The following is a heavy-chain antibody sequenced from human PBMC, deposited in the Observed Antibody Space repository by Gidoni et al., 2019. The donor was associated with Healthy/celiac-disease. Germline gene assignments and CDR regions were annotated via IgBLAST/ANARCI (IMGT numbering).Heavy chain of an antibody. CDR3: ARDGDSGSYPPDAFDI. Sequence: VESGGGVAQPGRSLRLSCAASGFTFSSYAMHWVRQAPGKGLEWVAVISYDGSNKYYADSVKGRFTISRDNSKNTLYLQMNSLRAEDTAVYYCARDGDSGSYPPDAFDIWGQGTMVTVSS. CDR1: GFTFSSYA. CDR2: ISYDGSNK. V-gene: IGHV3-30-3*01. J-gene: IGHJ3*02. D-gene: IGHD1-26*01.